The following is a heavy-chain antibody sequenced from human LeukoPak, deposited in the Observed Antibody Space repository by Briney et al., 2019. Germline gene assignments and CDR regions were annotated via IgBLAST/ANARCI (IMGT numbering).Heavy chain of an antibody. J-gene: IGHJ4*02. CDR1: GFAFSDYY. V-gene: IGHV3-11*01. CDR3: ASTDYYDSSGYNY. CDR2: ISSSGSTI. D-gene: IGHD3-22*01. Sequence: VRTLRLSCAASGFAFSDYYMSWIRQAPGEGLECVSDISSSGSTIYYADPVKGRFTISRDHARNSLYLQRNSLRAEARAVYYCASTDYYDSSGYNYWGQGTLVTVSS.